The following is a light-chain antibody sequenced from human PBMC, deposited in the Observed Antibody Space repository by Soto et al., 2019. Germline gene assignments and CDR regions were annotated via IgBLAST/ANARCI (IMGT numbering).Light chain of an antibody. Sequence: QSALTQPPSASGSPGQSVTISCTGTSSDVGGYNYVSWYQQHPGKVPKLMVYEVNKRPSGDPDRFSGYKSGNTASLTVSELHAEDEADYYCTSYAGGNNVFGTGTKLTVL. J-gene: IGLJ1*01. V-gene: IGLV2-8*01. CDR3: TSYAGGNNV. CDR2: EVN. CDR1: SSDVGGYNY.